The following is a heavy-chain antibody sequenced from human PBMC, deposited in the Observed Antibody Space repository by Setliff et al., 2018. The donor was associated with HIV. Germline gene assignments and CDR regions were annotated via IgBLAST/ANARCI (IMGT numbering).Heavy chain of an antibody. CDR1: GGSISSYY. D-gene: IGHD4-17*01. CDR3: ASSPAWRSDYGLHTFDY. Sequence: TLSLTCTVSGGSISSYYWSWIRQPPGKGLEWIGYIFYSGSTNYNPSLKSRVTISVDASKNQFSLRLSSVTAADTAVYYCASSPAWRSDYGLHTFDYWGQGTLVTVSS. V-gene: IGHV4-59*01. J-gene: IGHJ4*02. CDR2: IFYSGST.